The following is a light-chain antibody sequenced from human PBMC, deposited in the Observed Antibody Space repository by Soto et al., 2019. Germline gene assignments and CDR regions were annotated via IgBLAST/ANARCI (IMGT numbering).Light chain of an antibody. Sequence: EIVFTQSPATLSLSPGERATLAVRASQSVSSYLAWYQQKPGQAPRLLIYDASNRATGIPARFSGSGSGTDFTLTISSLEPEDFAVKSGLQRSLLHSF. V-gene: IGKV3-11*01. CDR3: LQRSLLHS. CDR1: QSVSSY. J-gene: IGKJ2*03. CDR2: DAS.